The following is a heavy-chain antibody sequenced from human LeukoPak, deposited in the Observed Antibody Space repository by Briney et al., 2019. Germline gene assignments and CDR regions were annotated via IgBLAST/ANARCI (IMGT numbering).Heavy chain of an antibody. CDR2: IWYDGSNK. CDR3: ARGGNYDSRLDY. D-gene: IGHD3-22*01. J-gene: IGHJ4*02. V-gene: IGHV3-33*01. Sequence: GGSLRLSCAASGFTFSSYGMHWVRQAPGEGLEWVAVIWYDGSNKYYADSVKGRFTISRDNSKNTLYLQMNSLRAEDTAVYYCARGGNYDSRLDYWGQGTLVTVSS. CDR1: GFTFSSYG.